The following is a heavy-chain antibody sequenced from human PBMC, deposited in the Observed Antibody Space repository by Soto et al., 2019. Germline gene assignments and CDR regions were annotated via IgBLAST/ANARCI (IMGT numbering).Heavy chain of an antibody. D-gene: IGHD2-2*02. CDR1: GFTFSSYG. J-gene: IGHJ6*02. CDR2: ISYDGSNK. CDR3: AKGGDIVVVPAAISYGMDV. V-gene: IGHV3-30*18. Sequence: GGSLRLSCAASGFTFSSYGMHWVRQAPGKGLEWVAVISYDGSNKYYADSVKGRFTISRDNSKNTLYLQMNSLRAEDTAVYYCAKGGDIVVVPAAISYGMDVWGQGTTVTVSS.